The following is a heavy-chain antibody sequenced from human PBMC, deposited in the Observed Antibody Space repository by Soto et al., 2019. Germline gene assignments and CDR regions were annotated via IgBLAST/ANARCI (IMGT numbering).Heavy chain of an antibody. V-gene: IGHV3-21*01. Sequence: GGSLRLSCVASGFTFRDYTMNWVRQVPGKGLEWISSISGGSKYIYYAESMKGRVTIYRDNANNSLYLEMNSLRAEDTAVYYCASNLGKHLGRFDFWGPGTLVTVSS. CDR3: ASNLGKHLGRFDF. CDR1: GFTFRDYT. J-gene: IGHJ4*02. CDR2: ISGGSKYI.